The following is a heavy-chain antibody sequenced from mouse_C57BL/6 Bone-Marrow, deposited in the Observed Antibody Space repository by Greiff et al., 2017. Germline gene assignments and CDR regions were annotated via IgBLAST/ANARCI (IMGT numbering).Heavy chain of an antibody. Sequence: QVQLKQPGAELVMPGASVKLSCKASGYTFTSYWMHWVKQRPGQGLEWIGEIDPSDSYTNYNPKFKGKSTLTVDKSSSTAYMQLSSLTSEDSAVYYCAREGITTVVAHFDYWGQGTTLTVSS. CDR2: IDPSDSYT. CDR1: GYTFTSYW. J-gene: IGHJ2*01. CDR3: AREGITTVVAHFDY. D-gene: IGHD1-1*01. V-gene: IGHV1-69*01.